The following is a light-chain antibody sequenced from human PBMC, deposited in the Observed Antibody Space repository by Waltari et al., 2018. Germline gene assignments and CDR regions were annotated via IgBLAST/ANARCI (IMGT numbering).Light chain of an antibody. Sequence: DIQMTQSPSSLSASVGARVIITCRASQSISSYLNWYPQKPGKAPKLLMYAASRLQSGVPSRFSGSGSGTDFTLTISSLQPEDFATYYCQQSYSTPYTVGQGTKLEIK. V-gene: IGKV1-39*01. CDR2: AAS. CDR3: QQSYSTPYT. CDR1: QSISSY. J-gene: IGKJ2*01.